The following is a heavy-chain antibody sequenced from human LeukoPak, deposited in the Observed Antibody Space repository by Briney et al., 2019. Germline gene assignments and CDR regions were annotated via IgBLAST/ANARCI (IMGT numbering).Heavy chain of an antibody. CDR2: IYSGGNT. Sequence: PGGSLRLSCTVSGFTVSSNSMSWVRQAPGKGLEWVSFIYSGGNTHYADSVKGRFTISRDNSKNTLYLQMNSLRPEDTAVYYCAKVNKGGYDSFDYWGQGTLVTVSS. D-gene: IGHD5-12*01. V-gene: IGHV3-53*05. CDR3: AKVNKGGYDSFDY. J-gene: IGHJ4*02. CDR1: GFTVSSNS.